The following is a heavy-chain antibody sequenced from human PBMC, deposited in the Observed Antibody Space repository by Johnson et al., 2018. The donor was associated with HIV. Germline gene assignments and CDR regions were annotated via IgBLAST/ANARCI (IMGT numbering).Heavy chain of an antibody. V-gene: IGHV3-30*04. CDR2: ISYDGSNK. CDR1: GFTFSSYA. D-gene: IGHD3-3*01. CDR3: ARDRRITIFGSGRAVQSNDAFDI. J-gene: IGHJ3*02. Sequence: QVQLVESGGGVVQPGRSLRLSCAASGFTFSSYAMHWVRQAPGKGLESVAVISYDGSNKYYADSVKGRFTISRDNSKNTLYLQMNSLRAEDTAVYYCARDRRITIFGSGRAVQSNDAFDIWGQGTMVTVSS.